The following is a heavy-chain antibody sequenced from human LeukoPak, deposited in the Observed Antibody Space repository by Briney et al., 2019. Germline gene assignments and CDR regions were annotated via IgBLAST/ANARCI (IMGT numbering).Heavy chain of an antibody. Sequence: ASVKVSCKASGYTFTGYYMHWVRQAPGQGLEWMGWINPNSGGTNYAQKFQGRVTMTRDTSISTAYMELSRLRSDDTAVYYCARTAMKYYYYMDVWGKGTTVTVSS. V-gene: IGHV1-2*02. CDR2: INPNSGGT. D-gene: IGHD2-21*02. CDR3: ARTAMKYYYYMDV. CDR1: GYTFTGYY. J-gene: IGHJ6*03.